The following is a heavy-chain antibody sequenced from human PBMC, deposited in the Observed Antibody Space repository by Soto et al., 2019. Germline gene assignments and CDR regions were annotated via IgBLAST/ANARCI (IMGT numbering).Heavy chain of an antibody. CDR1: GGSISSYH. CDR3: AIGTSSKYYGMDV. J-gene: IGHJ6*02. CDR2: IYTSGST. D-gene: IGHD2-2*01. V-gene: IGHV4-4*07. Sequence: ETLSLTCAVSGGSISSYHWSWIRQPAGKGLGWIWRIYTSGSTNYNPSLKSRVTMSVDTSKNQFSLKLSSVTAADTAVYYCAIGTSSKYYGMDVWGPGTTVTVSS.